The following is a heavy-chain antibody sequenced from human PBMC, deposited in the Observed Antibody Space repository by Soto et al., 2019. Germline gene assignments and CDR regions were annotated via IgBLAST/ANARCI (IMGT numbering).Heavy chain of an antibody. CDR1: GFTFDDYA. Sequence: GGSMRLSCAASGFTFDDYAMHWVRQAPGKVMEWVSGISWNSGSIGYADSVKGRFTISRDNAKNSMYLQMNSLRAEDTSVYFSAKGAPDCSGGSCYFDYWGQGTLVTVSS. J-gene: IGHJ4*02. D-gene: IGHD2-15*01. CDR3: AKGAPDCSGGSCYFDY. CDR2: ISWNSGSI. V-gene: IGHV3-9*01.